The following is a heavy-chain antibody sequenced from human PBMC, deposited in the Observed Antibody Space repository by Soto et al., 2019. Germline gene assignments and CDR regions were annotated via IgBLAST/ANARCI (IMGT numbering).Heavy chain of an antibody. V-gene: IGHV1-3*04. D-gene: IGHD3-22*01. CDR2: INTGNGNT. J-gene: IGHJ4*02. Sequence: ASVKVSCKASGYTFTNYAMHWMRQAPGQRLEWMGWINTGNGNTRYSQKFQGRLTLTRDTPGNTAYLELNSLISEDTAVYYCATPQDYDGCLDSWGQGTLVTVSS. CDR1: GYTFTNYA. CDR3: ATPQDYDGCLDS.